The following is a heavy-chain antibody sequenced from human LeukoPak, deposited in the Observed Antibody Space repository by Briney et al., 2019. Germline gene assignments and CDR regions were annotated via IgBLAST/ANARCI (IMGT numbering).Heavy chain of an antibody. D-gene: IGHD5-18*01. V-gene: IGHV3-15*01. CDR3: VTPPD. Sequence: GGSLRLSCEASGITISDAWMSWVRQAPGKGLEWVGRIKSKSAGGTTDHAAPVKGRFTISRNDSKNTLYLQMNSLTIEDTAVYYCVTPPDWGQGTLVTVSS. J-gene: IGHJ4*02. CDR2: IKSKSAGGTT. CDR1: GITISDAW.